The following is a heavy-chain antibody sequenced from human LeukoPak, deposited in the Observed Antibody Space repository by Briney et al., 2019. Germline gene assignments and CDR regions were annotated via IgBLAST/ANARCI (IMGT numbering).Heavy chain of an antibody. CDR3: AREWTSGGGDY. J-gene: IGHJ4*02. D-gene: IGHD6-19*01. CDR2: IVVGSGNT. CDR1: GFTFTSSA. V-gene: IGHV1-58*01. Sequence: SVKVSCKASGFTFTSSAVQWVRQARGQRLEWIGWIVVGSGNTNYAQKFQGRVTMARNTSISTAYMELSSLRSEDTAMYYCAREWTSGGGDYWGQGTLVTVSS.